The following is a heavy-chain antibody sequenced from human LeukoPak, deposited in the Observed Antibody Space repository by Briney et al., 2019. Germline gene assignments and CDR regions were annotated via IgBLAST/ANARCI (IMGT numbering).Heavy chain of an antibody. CDR1: GFTFSSYG. CDR2: IWYDGSNK. J-gene: IGHJ4*02. Sequence: PGGSLRLSCAASGFTFSSYGMHWVRQAPGKRLGWVAVIWYDGSNKYYADSVKGRFTISRDNSKNTLYLQMNSLRAEDTVVYYCARDDYGGFDWGQGTLVTVSS. D-gene: IGHD4-23*01. V-gene: IGHV3-33*01. CDR3: ARDDYGGFD.